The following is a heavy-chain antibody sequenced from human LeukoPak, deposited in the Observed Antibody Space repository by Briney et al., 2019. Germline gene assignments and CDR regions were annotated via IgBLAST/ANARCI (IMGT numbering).Heavy chain of an antibody. CDR2: ISGSGGST. D-gene: IGHD4-17*01. CDR3: ARADHYGDYEGY. CDR1: GFTFSSYG. Sequence: GSLRLSCAASGFTFSSYGMSWVRQAPGKGLEWVSAISGSGGSTYYADSVKGRFTISRDNSKNTLYLQMNSLRAEDTAVYYCARADHYGDYEGYWGQGTLVTVSS. J-gene: IGHJ4*02. V-gene: IGHV3-23*01.